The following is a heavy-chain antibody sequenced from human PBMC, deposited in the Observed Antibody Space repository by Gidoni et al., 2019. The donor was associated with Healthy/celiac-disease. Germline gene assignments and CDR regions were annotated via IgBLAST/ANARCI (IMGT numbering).Heavy chain of an antibody. CDR2: ISWNSGSI. J-gene: IGHJ6*03. D-gene: IGHD1-1*01. CDR1: GFTFDDYA. V-gene: IGHV3-9*01. CDR3: AKDLVEGPGDYYYYYMDV. Sequence: EVQLVESGGGLVQPGSSLRLSCAASGFTFDDYAMHWVRQAPGKGLEWVSGISWNSGSIGYADSVKGRFTISRDNAKNSLYLQMNSLRAEDTALYYCAKDLVEGPGDYYYYYMDVWGKGTTVTVSS.